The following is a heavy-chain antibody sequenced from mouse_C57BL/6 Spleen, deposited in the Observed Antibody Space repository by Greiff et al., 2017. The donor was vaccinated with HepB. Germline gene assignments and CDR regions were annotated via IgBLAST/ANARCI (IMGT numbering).Heavy chain of an antibody. CDR1: GYTFTSYT. Sequence: VQRVESGAELARPGASVKMSCKASGYTFTSYTMHWVKQRPGQGLEWIGYINPSSGYTKYNQKFKDKATLTADKSSSTAYMQLSSLTSEDSAVYYCARPYDYDGYLDVWGTGTTVTVSS. CDR3: ARPYDYDGYLDV. V-gene: IGHV1-4*01. CDR2: INPSSGYT. D-gene: IGHD2-4*01. J-gene: IGHJ1*03.